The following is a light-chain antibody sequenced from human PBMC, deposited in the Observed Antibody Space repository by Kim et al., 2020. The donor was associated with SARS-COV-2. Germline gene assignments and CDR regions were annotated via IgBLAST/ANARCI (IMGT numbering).Light chain of an antibody. CDR3: QSYDSSLSVL. CDR1: SSNIGAGYD. Sequence: QSVLTQPPSVSGAPGQRVTLSCTVSSSNIGAGYDVHWYQQLPGTAPKLLIYANTNRPSGIPDRFSGSKSGTSASLAITGLHAEDEADYYCQSYDSSLSVLFGGGTQLTVL. J-gene: IGLJ2*01. V-gene: IGLV1-40*01. CDR2: ANT.